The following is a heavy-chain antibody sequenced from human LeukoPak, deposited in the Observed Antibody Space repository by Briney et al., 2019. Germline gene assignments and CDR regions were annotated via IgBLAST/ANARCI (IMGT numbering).Heavy chain of an antibody. Sequence: SQTLSLTCTVSGGSVTSGNYYWNWIRQPAGKGLEWIGRIYTNGGASYNPSLKSRVTISIDASKNQFSLKLSSVTAADTAVYYCAREPPGYWGQGTLVTVSS. CDR2: IYTNGGA. CDR1: GGSVTSGNYY. CDR3: AREPPGY. J-gene: IGHJ4*02. V-gene: IGHV4-61*02.